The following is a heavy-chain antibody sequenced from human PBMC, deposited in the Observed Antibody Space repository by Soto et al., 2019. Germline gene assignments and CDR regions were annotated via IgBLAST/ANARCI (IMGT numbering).Heavy chain of an antibody. CDR2: IYYSGST. CDR3: ARVIRRWQIASPRGRGENWVDS. CDR1: GGSISSGGYY. J-gene: IGHJ5*01. D-gene: IGHD3-16*01. V-gene: IGHV4-31*03. Sequence: PSETLSLTCTVSGGSISSGGYYWSWIRQHPGKGLEWLGYIYYSGSTYYNLSLQSRVTISVDTYKNQFSLKLSSVTAAVTAVYYSARVIRRWQIASPRGRGENWVDSGSQRTLIIVSS.